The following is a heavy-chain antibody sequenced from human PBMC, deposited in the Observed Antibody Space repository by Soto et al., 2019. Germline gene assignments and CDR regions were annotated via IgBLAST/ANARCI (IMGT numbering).Heavy chain of an antibody. CDR2: IYYSGST. CDR1: GGSITNRY. D-gene: IGHD2-8*01. Sequence: QVQLQESGPGLVMPSETLSLTCSVSGGSITNRYWSWIRQPPGKGLEWIGYIYYSGSTKYNPSLKSRVTISVDTSKNQFSQTLSSVTAADTALYYCARGGIGYCTKSVCHPLDFWGQGTLVTISS. J-gene: IGHJ4*02. CDR3: ARGGIGYCTKSVCHPLDF. V-gene: IGHV4-59*01.